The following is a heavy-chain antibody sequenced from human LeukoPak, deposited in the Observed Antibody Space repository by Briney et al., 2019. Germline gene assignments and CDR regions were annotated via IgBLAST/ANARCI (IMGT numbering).Heavy chain of an antibody. CDR1: GYTFTNYG. Sequence: GASVKVSCKASGYTFTNYGISWVRQAPGQGLEWMGGIIPIFGTANYAQKFQGRVTIITDESTSTAYMELSSLRSEDTAVYYCARGRYYYYYYMDVWGKGTTVTVSS. J-gene: IGHJ6*03. CDR2: IIPIFGTA. CDR3: ARGRYYYYYYMDV. V-gene: IGHV1-69*05.